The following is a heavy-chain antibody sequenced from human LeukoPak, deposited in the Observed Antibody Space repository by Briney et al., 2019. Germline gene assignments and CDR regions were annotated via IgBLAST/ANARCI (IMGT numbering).Heavy chain of an antibody. CDR3: ARLNSSWYLYYYYYMDV. Sequence: SETLSLTCTVSGGSISSGGYYWSWIRQHPGRGLEWIGYIYYSGSTYYNPSLKSRVTISVDTSKNQFSLKLSSVTAADTAVYYCARLNSSWYLYYYYYMDVWGKGTTVTVSS. J-gene: IGHJ6*03. V-gene: IGHV4-31*03. CDR1: GGSISSGGYY. CDR2: IYYSGST. D-gene: IGHD6-13*01.